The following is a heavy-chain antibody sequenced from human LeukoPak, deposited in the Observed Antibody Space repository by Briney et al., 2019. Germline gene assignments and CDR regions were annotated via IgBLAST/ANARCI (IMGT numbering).Heavy chain of an antibody. Sequence: GGSLRLSCAASGFAFSAYGMHWVRQAPGKGLEWVSFIRYDGSKKHYADAVKGRFTISRDKNTLYLQMNSVRAEDTAVYYCAKGTPRVIYYYFDYWGQGTLVTVSS. J-gene: IGHJ4*02. V-gene: IGHV3-30*02. CDR1: GFAFSAYG. D-gene: IGHD3-10*01. CDR2: IRYDGSKK. CDR3: AKGTPRVIYYYFDY.